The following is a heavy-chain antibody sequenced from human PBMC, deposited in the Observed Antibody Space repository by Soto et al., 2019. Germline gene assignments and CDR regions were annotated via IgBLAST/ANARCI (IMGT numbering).Heavy chain of an antibody. CDR1: GYTFTSHA. CDR3: ARDGIAAAGTSWFDP. CDR2: INAGNGNT. J-gene: IGHJ5*02. Sequence: QVQLVQSGAEEKKPGASVKVSCKASGYTFTSHAMHWVRQAPRQRLEWMGWINAGNGNTKYSQKFQGRVTITTDTSASTAYMELSSLRSEDTAVYYCARDGIAAAGTSWFDPWGQGTLVTVSS. D-gene: IGHD6-13*01. V-gene: IGHV1-3*05.